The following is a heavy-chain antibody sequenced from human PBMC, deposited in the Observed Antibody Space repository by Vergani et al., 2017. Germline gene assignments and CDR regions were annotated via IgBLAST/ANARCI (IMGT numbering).Heavy chain of an antibody. CDR2: IQFYGSNQ. Sequence: QVQLVESGGGVVQRGGSLRLSCATSGFTLSNYDMQWIRQGPGKGLEFVAFIQFYGSNQSYADSVKGRFTLSRDFSKNTLYLQMNSLSTEDTATYYCAKHFRGWGIDYWGQGTQVIVSS. J-gene: IGHJ4*02. CDR3: AKHFRGWGIDY. CDR1: GFTLSNYD. D-gene: IGHD3-16*01. V-gene: IGHV3-30*02.